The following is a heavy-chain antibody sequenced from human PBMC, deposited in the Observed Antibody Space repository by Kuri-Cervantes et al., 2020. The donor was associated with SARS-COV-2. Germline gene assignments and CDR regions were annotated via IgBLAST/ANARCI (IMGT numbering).Heavy chain of an antibody. V-gene: IGHV4-30-4*08. Sequence: SETLSLTCTVSGGSISSGDYYWSWIRQPPGKGLEWIGYNYYSGSTYYNPSLKSRVTISVDTSKNQFSLKQSSVTAADTAVYYCARDSPLVGATWNYFDYWGQGTLVTVSS. D-gene: IGHD1-26*01. CDR2: NYYSGST. CDR1: GGSISSGDYY. J-gene: IGHJ4*02. CDR3: ARDSPLVGATWNYFDY.